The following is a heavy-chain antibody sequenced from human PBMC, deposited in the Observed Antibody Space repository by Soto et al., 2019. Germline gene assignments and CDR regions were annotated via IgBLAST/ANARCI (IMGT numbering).Heavy chain of an antibody. CDR2: ISAYNGNT. D-gene: IGHD3-22*01. V-gene: IGHV1-18*01. CDR1: GYTFTSYG. CDR3: ARARDYDSSGYYSTYYFDY. Sequence: QVQLVQSGAEVKKPGASVKVSCKASGYTFTSYGISWVRQAPGQGLEWMGWISAYNGNTNYAQKLQGRVTMTTDTSASTAYMEQRSLRSDDTAVYYCARARDYDSSGYYSTYYFDYWGQGTLVTVSS. J-gene: IGHJ4*02.